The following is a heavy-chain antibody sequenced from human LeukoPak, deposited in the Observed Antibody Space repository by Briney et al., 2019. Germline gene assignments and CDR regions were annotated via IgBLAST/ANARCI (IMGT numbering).Heavy chain of an antibody. D-gene: IGHD3-22*01. Sequence: GGSLRLSCAASGFTFSSYWMHWFRQAPGKGLVWVSRINSDGSSTSYADSVKGRFTISRDNAKNTLYLQMNSLRAEDTAVYYCARGEYYYDSSGYPYFDYWGQGTLVTVSS. CDR3: ARGEYYYDSSGYPYFDY. J-gene: IGHJ4*02. CDR2: INSDGSST. CDR1: GFTFSSYW. V-gene: IGHV3-74*01.